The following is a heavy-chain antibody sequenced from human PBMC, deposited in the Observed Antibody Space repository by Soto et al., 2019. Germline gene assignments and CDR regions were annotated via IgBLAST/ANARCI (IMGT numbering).Heavy chain of an antibody. CDR1: GFTFSSYG. D-gene: IGHD4-17*01. CDR3: ARVDYGDYTDAFDI. V-gene: IGHV3-33*01. Sequence: GGSLRLSCAASGFTFSSYGMHWVRQAPGKGLEWVAVIWYDGSNKYYADSVKGRFTISRDNSKNTLYLQMNSLRAEDTAVYYCARVDYGDYTDAFDIWGQGTMVTVSS. CDR2: IWYDGSNK. J-gene: IGHJ3*02.